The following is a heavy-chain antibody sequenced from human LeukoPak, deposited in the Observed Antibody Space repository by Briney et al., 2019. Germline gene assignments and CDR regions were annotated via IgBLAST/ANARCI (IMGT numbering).Heavy chain of an antibody. CDR3: ARKGCTGDCYRFDP. CDR2: INTDNGNT. V-gene: IGHV1-18*01. CDR1: GYTFNTYG. J-gene: IGHJ5*02. D-gene: IGHD2-21*02. Sequence: ASVKVSCKASGYTFNTYGISWVRQAPGQRPEWMGWINTDNGNTKYAQKFQGRVTMTTDTFTSTAYMELSSLRSDDTAVYYCARKGCTGDCYRFDPWGQGTLVTVSS.